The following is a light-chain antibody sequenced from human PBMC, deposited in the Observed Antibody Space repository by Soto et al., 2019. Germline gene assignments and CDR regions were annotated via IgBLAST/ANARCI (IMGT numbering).Light chain of an antibody. V-gene: IGLV1-44*01. CDR1: SSNIGTYT. CDR2: SDD. Sequence: QSVLAQPPSASGTPGQRVTVSCSGSSSNIGTYTVNWYQQFPGTAPKLLIYSDDQWPSGVPDRFSGSKSGTSASLAISNLQSEDEADYYCSSFAGSNNFPYVFGTGTKLTVL. J-gene: IGLJ1*01. CDR3: SSFAGSNNFPYV.